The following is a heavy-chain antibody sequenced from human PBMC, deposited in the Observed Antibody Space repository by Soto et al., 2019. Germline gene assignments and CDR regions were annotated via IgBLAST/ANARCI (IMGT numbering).Heavy chain of an antibody. CDR2: MNEYGSER. V-gene: IGHV3-7*04. CDR1: GFIFSSYW. D-gene: IGHD3-10*01. CDR3: ARATGADKEAY. Sequence: EVQLVESGGGLVQPGGSLRLSCSASGFIFSSYWMSWLRQAPGKGLEWVASMNEYGSERYYVDSVKGRFTISRDTAENPLSLQMTSLRAADPAVYYCARATGADKEAYWGQGTLVTVS. J-gene: IGHJ4*02.